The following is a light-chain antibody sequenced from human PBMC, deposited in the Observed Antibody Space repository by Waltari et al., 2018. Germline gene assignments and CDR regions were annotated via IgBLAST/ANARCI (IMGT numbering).Light chain of an antibody. CDR2: DAS. V-gene: IGKV3-11*01. CDR1: QSVSSD. CDR3: QHRSNWPLT. J-gene: IGKJ4*01. Sequence: EIVLTQSPATLSLSPGERATLSCRASQSVSSDLAWYQQRPGQAPRLLIHDASSRATGIPARFSGSGSGTDFTLTISSLEPEDFAVYYCQHRSNWPLTFGGGTKVEIK.